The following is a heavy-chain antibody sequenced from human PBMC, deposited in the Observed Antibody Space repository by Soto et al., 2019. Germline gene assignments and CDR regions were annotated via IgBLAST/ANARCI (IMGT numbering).Heavy chain of an antibody. CDR3: ARGYGDFQHESYYYYYGMDV. D-gene: IGHD4-17*01. J-gene: IGHJ6*02. V-gene: IGHV4-31*03. CDR1: GGSISSGGYY. CDR2: IYYSGST. Sequence: SETLSLTCTVSGGSISSGGYYWSWIRQHPGKGLEWIGYIYYSGSTYYNPSLKSRVTISVDTSKNQFSLKLSSVTAADTAVYYCARGYGDFQHESYYYYYGMDVWGQGTTVTVSS.